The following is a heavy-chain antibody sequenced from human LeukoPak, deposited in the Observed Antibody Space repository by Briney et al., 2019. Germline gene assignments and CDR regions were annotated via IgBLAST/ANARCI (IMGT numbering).Heavy chain of an antibody. V-gene: IGHV3-23*01. Sequence: GGSLRLSCAASGFTFSSYAMSWVRQAPGKGLEWVSAISGSGGSTYYADSVKGRFTISRDNSKNTLYLQMNSLRAEDTAVYYCTTDRPLLRITGTSYMDVWGKGTTVTVSS. CDR2: ISGSGGST. CDR3: TTDRPLLRITGTSYMDV. J-gene: IGHJ6*03. D-gene: IGHD1/OR15-1a*01. CDR1: GFTFSSYA.